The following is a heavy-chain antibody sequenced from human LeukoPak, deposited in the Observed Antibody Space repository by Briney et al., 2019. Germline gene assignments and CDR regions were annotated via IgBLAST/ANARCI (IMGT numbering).Heavy chain of an antibody. J-gene: IGHJ4*02. CDR3: ARLPVRAAAGTPPDY. D-gene: IGHD6-13*01. CDR2: INPNSGGT. V-gene: IGHV1-2*02. CDR1: GYTFTGYY. Sequence: GASVKVSCKASGYTFTGYYMHWVRQAPGQGLEWMGWINPNSGGTNYAQKFQGRVTMTRDTSISTAYMGLSRLRSDDTAVYYCARLPVRAAAGTPPDYWGQGTLVTVSS.